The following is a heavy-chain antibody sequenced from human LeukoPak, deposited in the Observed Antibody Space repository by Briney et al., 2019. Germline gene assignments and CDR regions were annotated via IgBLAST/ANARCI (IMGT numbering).Heavy chain of an antibody. CDR3: ARDHLGGFCDSTRCHTNFYS. V-gene: IGHV3-53*01. J-gene: IGHJ4*02. Sequence: PGGSLTLSCAASGFTVSSSYMSWVRQAPGKGLEWVSVFYTGGKAYYGDSVKGRFTISRDNSDNPLYLQMNSLRAEDTAVYFCARDHLGGFCDSTRCHTNFYSWGQGTLVTVSS. D-gene: IGHD2-2*01. CDR2: FYTGGKA. CDR1: GFTVSSSY.